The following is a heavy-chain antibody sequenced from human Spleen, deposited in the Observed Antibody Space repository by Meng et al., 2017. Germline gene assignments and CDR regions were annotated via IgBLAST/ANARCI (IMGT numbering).Heavy chain of an antibody. CDR2: INHSGST. J-gene: IGHJ4*02. Sequence: SETLSLTCVVSGGSFSDYYWSWIRQPPGKGLEWIGEINHSGSTNYNPSLESRATISVDTSQNNLSLKLSSVTAADTAVYYCARTERAVAAAFNFDYWGQGALVTVSS. CDR3: ARTERAVAAAFNFDY. CDR1: GGSFSDYY. D-gene: IGHD6-13*01. V-gene: IGHV4-34*01.